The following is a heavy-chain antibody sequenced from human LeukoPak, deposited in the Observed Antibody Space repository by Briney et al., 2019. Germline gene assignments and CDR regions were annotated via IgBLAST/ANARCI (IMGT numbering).Heavy chain of an antibody. CDR3: ARVGSGSSYYFDS. CDR2: VSYRGST. CDR1: GDSMTNNY. Sequence: SETLSLTCTVSGDSMTNNYWSWIRQSPGRGLEWVGYVSYRGSTDYNASLKGRVTVSLDTSKSQFSLKMNSVSAADTAVYYCARVGSGSSYYFDSWGQGSLVTVSS. J-gene: IGHJ4*02. D-gene: IGHD3-10*01. V-gene: IGHV4-59*01.